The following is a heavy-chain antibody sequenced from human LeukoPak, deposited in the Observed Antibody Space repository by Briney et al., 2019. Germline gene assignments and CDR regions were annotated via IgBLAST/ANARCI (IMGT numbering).Heavy chain of an antibody. CDR2: INHSGST. D-gene: IGHD2-21*02. Sequence: SETLSLTCAVYGGSFSGYYWSWIRQPPGKGLEWIGEINHSGSTNYNPSLKSRVTISVDTSKNQFSLKLSSVTAADTAVYYCARDTGDPNPGFDYWGQGTLVTVSS. CDR3: ARDTGDPNPGFDY. V-gene: IGHV4-34*01. CDR1: GGSFSGYY. J-gene: IGHJ4*02.